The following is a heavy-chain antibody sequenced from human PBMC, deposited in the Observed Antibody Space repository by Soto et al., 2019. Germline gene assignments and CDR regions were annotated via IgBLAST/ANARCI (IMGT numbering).Heavy chain of an antibody. CDR3: ARDLIVVVPAAMRWHYYYGMDV. V-gene: IGHV1-69*13. D-gene: IGHD2-2*01. CDR2: IIPIFGTA. CDR1: GDPFSSYA. J-gene: IGHJ6*02. Sequence: SVKVSCNASGDPFSSYAISWVRQAPGQGLEWMGGIIPIFGTANYAQKFQGRVTITADESTSTAYMELSSLRSEDTAVYYCARDLIVVVPAAMRWHYYYGMDVWGQGTTVTVSS.